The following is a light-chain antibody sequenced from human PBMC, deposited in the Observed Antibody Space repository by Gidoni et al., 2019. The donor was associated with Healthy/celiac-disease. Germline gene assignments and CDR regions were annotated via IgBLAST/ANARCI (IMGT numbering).Light chain of an antibody. CDR3: QQRSNWPLFT. CDR2: DAS. Sequence: EIVLTQSPATLSLSPGESATLSCRASQSVSSYLAWYQQKPGQAPRLLIYDASNRATVIPARFSGSGSGTDFTLTISSLEPEDFAVYYCQQRSNWPLFTFGPGTKVDIK. CDR1: QSVSSY. J-gene: IGKJ3*01. V-gene: IGKV3-11*01.